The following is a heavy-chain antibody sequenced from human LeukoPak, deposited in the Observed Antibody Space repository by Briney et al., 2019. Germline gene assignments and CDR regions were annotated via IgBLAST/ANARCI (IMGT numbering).Heavy chain of an antibody. Sequence: SETLSLTCTVSGGSISSYYWSWIRQPPGKGLEWIGYIYYSGSTNYNPSLKSRVTISVDTSKNQFSLKLSSVTAADTAVYYCTRGVRDGYNYYYYYYMDVWGKGTTVTVSS. CDR2: IYYSGST. CDR1: GGSISSYY. J-gene: IGHJ6*03. CDR3: TRGVRDGYNYYYYYYMDV. D-gene: IGHD5-24*01. V-gene: IGHV4-59*01.